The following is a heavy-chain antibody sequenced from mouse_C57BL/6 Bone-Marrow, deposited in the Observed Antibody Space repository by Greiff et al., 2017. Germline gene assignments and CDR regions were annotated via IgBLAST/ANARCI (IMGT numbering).Heavy chain of an antibody. CDR1: GFTFSSYA. Sequence: DVHLVESGGGLVKPGGSLKLSCAASGFTFSSYAMSWVRQTPEKRLEWVATISDGGSYTYYPDNVKGRFTISRDNAKNNLYLQMSHLKSEDTAMYYCARGRYSNFYFDYWGQGTTLTVSS. J-gene: IGHJ2*01. V-gene: IGHV5-4*01. CDR3: ARGRYSNFYFDY. D-gene: IGHD2-5*01. CDR2: ISDGGSYT.